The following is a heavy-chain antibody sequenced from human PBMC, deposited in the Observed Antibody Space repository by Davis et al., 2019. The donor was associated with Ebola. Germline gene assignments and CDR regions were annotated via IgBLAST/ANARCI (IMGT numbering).Heavy chain of an antibody. Sequence: SVKVSCKASGGTFSSYVISWVRQAPGQGLEWMGGIIHILGIANYAQKFQGRVTITADESTSTAYMELSRLRSDYTAVYYCARDRSGSYLFGAVNAFDIWGQGTMVTVSS. V-gene: IGHV1-69*10. D-gene: IGHD1-26*01. CDR3: ARDRSGSYLFGAVNAFDI. CDR2: IIHILGIA. J-gene: IGHJ3*02. CDR1: GGTFSSYV.